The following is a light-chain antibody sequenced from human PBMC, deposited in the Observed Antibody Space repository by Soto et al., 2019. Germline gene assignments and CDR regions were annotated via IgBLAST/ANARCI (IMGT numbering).Light chain of an antibody. Sequence: IGVTQSPAPLSVSPGERATFSCRASQSVSSNLAWYQQKPGQAPRLLIYGASTRATGIPARFSGSGSGTEFTLTISSLQSEDFAVYYCQQYNNWPPLTFGGGTKVDIK. V-gene: IGKV3D-15*01. J-gene: IGKJ4*01. CDR1: QSVSSN. CDR2: GAS. CDR3: QQYNNWPPLT.